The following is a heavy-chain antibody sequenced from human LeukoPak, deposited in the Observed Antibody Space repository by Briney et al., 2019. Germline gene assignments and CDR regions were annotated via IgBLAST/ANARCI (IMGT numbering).Heavy chain of an antibody. J-gene: IGHJ4*02. Sequence: PSETLSLTCTASGGSISSNSYYWAWIRQPPGKGLECIGSIYYSGSTYYNPSLKSRVTISVDTSKNQFSLKLSSVTAADTAVYYCARDGYSYGYDLYYFDYWGQGTLVTVSS. V-gene: IGHV4-39*07. D-gene: IGHD5-18*01. CDR1: GGSISSNSYY. CDR2: IYYSGST. CDR3: ARDGYSYGYDLYYFDY.